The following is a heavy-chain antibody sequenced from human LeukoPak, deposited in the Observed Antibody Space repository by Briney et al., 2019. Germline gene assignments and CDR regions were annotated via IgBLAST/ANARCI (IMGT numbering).Heavy chain of an antibody. CDR3: AHSSAYYYFDY. Sequence: SETLSLTCTVSGGSISSGGYYWSWIRQPPGKGLEWIGYIYHSGSTYYNPSLKSRVTISVDRSKNQFSLKLSSVTAADTAVYFCAHSSAYYYFDYWGQGILVTVSS. CDR1: GGSISSGGYY. V-gene: IGHV4-30-2*01. D-gene: IGHD3-22*01. J-gene: IGHJ4*02. CDR2: IYHSGST.